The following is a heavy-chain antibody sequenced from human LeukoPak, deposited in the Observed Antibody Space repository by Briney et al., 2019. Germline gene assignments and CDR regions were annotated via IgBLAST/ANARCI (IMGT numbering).Heavy chain of an antibody. V-gene: IGHV1-69*13. CDR1: GGTFSNYA. D-gene: IGHD6-6*01. CDR3: AREHDTYSSSPMVLDY. CDR2: IIPIFGTP. Sequence: PSASVKVSCKASGGTFSNYAISWVRQAPGQGLEWMGGIIPIFGTPKYAQKFQGRVTITADESTSTAYMELSSLRSEDTAVYYCAREHDTYSSSPMVLDYWGQGTLVTVSS. J-gene: IGHJ4*02.